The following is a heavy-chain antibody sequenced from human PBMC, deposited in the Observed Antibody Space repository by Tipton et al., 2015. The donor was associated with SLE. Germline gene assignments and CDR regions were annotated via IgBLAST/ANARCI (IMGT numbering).Heavy chain of an antibody. D-gene: IGHD3-10*01. CDR1: GDTFRNYG. V-gene: IGHV1-69*01. Sequence: QVQLVQSGPEVKKPGSSVKVSCKTSGDTFRNYGISWVRQAPGQGLEWMGGIIPIFGIPNYAPKFQGRLTITSDESASTVYMELSSLTYEDKAVYYCARTYYYGSGTYFYSYYYMDVWGKGTTVTVSS. CDR3: ARTYYYGSGTYFYSYYYMDV. J-gene: IGHJ6*03. CDR2: IIPIFGIP.